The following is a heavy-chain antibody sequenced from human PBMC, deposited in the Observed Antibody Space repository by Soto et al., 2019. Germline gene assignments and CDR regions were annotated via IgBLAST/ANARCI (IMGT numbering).Heavy chain of an antibody. CDR3: ARCSHCPVVPAAPLALYYYYYGMDV. CDR2: IIPIFGTA. V-gene: IGHV1-69*13. CDR1: GGTFSSYA. D-gene: IGHD2-2*01. Sequence: ASVKVSCKASGGTFSSYAISWVRQAPGQGLEWMGGIIPIFGTANYAQKFQGRVTITADESTSTAYMELGSLRSEDTAVYYCARCSHCPVVPAAPLALYYYYYGMDVWGQGTTVTVSS. J-gene: IGHJ6*02.